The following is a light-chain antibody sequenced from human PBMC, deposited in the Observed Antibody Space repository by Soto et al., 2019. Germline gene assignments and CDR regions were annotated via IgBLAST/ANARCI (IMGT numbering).Light chain of an antibody. J-gene: IGLJ2*01. CDR2: EVS. CDR3: SSYMSNIPI. CDR1: SSDIGGYNS. Sequence: QSALTQPASVSGSPGQSITISCAGTSSDIGGYNSVSWYQQHPGEAPRLMIYEVSNRPSGVSNRFSGSKSGNTASLTISGLQAEDEADYYCSSYMSNIPIFGGGPKLTVL. V-gene: IGLV2-14*01.